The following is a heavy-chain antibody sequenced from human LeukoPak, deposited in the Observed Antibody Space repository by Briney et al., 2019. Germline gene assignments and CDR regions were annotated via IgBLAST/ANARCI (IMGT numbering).Heavy chain of an antibody. CDR2: IIPIFGTA. CDR3: ARNPDYDILTGYRPDYYYYMDV. CDR1: GGTFSSYA. Sequence: SVKVSCKASGGTFSSYAISWVRQAPGQGLEWMGGIIPIFGTANYAQKFQGRVTITADKSTSTAYMELSSLRSEDTAVYYCARNPDYDILTGYRPDYYYYMDVWGKGTTVTVS. V-gene: IGHV1-69*06. J-gene: IGHJ6*03. D-gene: IGHD3-9*01.